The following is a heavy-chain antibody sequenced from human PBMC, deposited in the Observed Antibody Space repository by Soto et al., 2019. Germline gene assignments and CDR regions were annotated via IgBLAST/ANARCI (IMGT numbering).Heavy chain of an antibody. CDR2: IYHSGST. J-gene: IGHJ4*02. CDR1: GGAIISSNC. D-gene: IGHD3-22*01. Sequence: SETLSLTCAVSGGAIISSNCLMLFRHPPGKVLEWSGEIYHSGSTNYNPSLKSRVTISVDKSKNQFSLKLSSVTAADTAVYYCAGLYYYDSSGYYYQIFDYWGQGTLVTVSS. CDR3: AGLYYYDSSGYYYQIFDY. V-gene: IGHV4-4*02.